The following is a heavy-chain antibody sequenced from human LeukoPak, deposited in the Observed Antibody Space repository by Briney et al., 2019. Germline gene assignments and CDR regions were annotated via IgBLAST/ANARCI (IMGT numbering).Heavy chain of an antibody. CDR3: TKGQLGIQSSKWFDP. V-gene: IGHV3-30*02. CDR1: GFIFSNYG. D-gene: IGHD7-27*01. J-gene: IGHJ5*02. Sequence: GGSLRLSCVASGFIFSNYGMSWVRQAPGKGLEWVAFIRYDGSDKYYADSVKGRFIISRDSSKNTLYLQMDSLRPEDTAVYYCTKGQLGIQSSKWFDPWGQGTLVTVSS. CDR2: IRYDGSDK.